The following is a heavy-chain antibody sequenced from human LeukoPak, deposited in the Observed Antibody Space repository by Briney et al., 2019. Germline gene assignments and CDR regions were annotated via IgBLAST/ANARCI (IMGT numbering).Heavy chain of an antibody. D-gene: IGHD6-13*01. CDR3: ARGHLSSSWYDY. CDR1: RFDLSAYT. V-gene: IGHV3-7*01. J-gene: IGHJ4*02. Sequence: GGSLRLSCAPSRFDLSAYTMSWVRQAPGKGLEWVANIKQDGSEKYYVDSVKGRFTISRDNAKNSLYLQMNSLRAEDTAVYYCARGHLSSSWYDYWGQGTLVTVSS. CDR2: IKQDGSEK.